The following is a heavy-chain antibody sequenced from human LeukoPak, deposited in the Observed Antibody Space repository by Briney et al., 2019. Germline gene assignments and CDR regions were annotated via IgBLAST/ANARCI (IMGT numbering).Heavy chain of an antibody. D-gene: IGHD3-10*01. CDR3: AKDLMWFGELGGPNVY. V-gene: IGHV3-23*01. CDR1: GFTFSSYA. Sequence: GSLRLSCPASGFTFSSYAMGWVRAAPGKGLEWVSAIRGRGGSPYHAVSVKGRFTISRHNSKNTLYLQMNSLRAEDTAVYYCAKDLMWFGELGGPNVYWGQGALVTVSS. J-gene: IGHJ4*02. CDR2: IRGRGGSP.